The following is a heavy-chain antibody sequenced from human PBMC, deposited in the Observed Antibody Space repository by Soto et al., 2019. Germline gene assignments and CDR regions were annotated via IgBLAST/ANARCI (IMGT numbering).Heavy chain of an antibody. CDR2: IIPIFVTA. Sequence: QVQLVQSGAEVKKPGSSVKVSCKASGGTFSSYAISWVRQAPGQGLEWMGGIIPIFVTANYAQKFQGRVTSTAGESTSTAYMELGSLRSEDTAVYYCARGGSSALNFYFFCGIDVWGQGTTVTVSS. D-gene: IGHD6-6*01. J-gene: IGHJ6*01. CDR3: ARGGSSALNFYFFCGIDV. CDR1: GGTFSSYA. V-gene: IGHV1-69*01.